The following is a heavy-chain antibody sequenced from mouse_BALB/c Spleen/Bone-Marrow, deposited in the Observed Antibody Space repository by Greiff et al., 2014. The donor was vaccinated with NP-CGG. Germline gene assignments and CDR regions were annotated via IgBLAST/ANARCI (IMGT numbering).Heavy chain of an antibody. CDR3: ARYRYDWYFDV. J-gene: IGHJ1*01. CDR1: GYTFTSYT. D-gene: IGHD2-14*01. CDR2: INPSSGYT. V-gene: IGHV1-4*01. Sequence: VQGVESGAELARPGASVKMSCKASGYTFTSYTMHWVKQRPGQGLEWIGYINPSSGYTNYNQKFKDKATLTADKSSSTAYMQLSSLTSEDSAVYYCARYRYDWYFDVWDAGTTVTVSS.